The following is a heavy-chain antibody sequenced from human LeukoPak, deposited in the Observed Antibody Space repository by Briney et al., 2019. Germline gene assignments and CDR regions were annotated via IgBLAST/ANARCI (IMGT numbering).Heavy chain of an antibody. CDR2: ISYDGSNK. CDR3: ASVNGGYFDY. CDR1: GFTFSSYA. D-gene: IGHD1-1*01. Sequence: GRSLRLSCAASGFTFSSYAMHWVRQAPGKGLEWVAVISYDGSNKYYADSVKGRFTTSRDNSKNTLYLQMNSLRAEDTAVYYRASVNGGYFDYWGQGTLVTVSS. V-gene: IGHV3-30-3*01. J-gene: IGHJ4*02.